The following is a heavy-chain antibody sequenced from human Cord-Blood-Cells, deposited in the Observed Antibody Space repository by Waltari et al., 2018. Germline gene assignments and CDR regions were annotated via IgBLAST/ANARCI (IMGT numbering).Heavy chain of an antibody. CDR3: ARVRGKVYDSSGYYFDY. CDR2: IIPIFGTA. V-gene: IGHV1-69*06. D-gene: IGHD3-22*01. CDR1: AGTFSSYA. J-gene: IGHJ4*02. Sequence: QVQLVQSGAEVKKPGSSVKVSCKAAAGTFSSYAINWVRLAPGQGLEWMGGIIPIFGTAKYAQKFQGRVTITADKSTSTAYMELSSLRSEDTAVYYCARVRGKVYDSSGYYFDYWGQGTLVTVSS.